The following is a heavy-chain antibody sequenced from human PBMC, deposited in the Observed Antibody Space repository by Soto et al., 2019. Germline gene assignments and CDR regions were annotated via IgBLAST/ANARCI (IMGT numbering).Heavy chain of an antibody. CDR3: TPQLLWFGDAFDI. CDR2: IKSKTDGGTT. D-gene: IGHD3-10*01. Sequence: PGGSLRLSCAASGFTFSNAWMSWVRQAPGKGLEWVGRIKSKTDGGTTDYAAPVKGRFTLSRDDSKNTLYLQMNSLKTEDTAVYYCTPQLLWFGDAFDIWGQGTMVTVSS. CDR1: GFTFSNAW. V-gene: IGHV3-15*01. J-gene: IGHJ3*02.